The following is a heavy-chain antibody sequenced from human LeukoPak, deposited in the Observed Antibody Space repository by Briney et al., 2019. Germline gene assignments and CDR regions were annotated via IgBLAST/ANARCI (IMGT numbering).Heavy chain of an antibody. D-gene: IGHD6-19*01. Sequence: SETLSLTCTVSGYSISSGFYWGWIRQPPGKGPEWIGSIYYTGSTNYNPSLKSRVTISLDTSKNQFSLKLTSVTAADTAVYYCASVRGYSSGWYASGFDPWGQGTLVTVSS. CDR2: IYYTGST. CDR3: ASVRGYSSGWYASGFDP. J-gene: IGHJ5*02. V-gene: IGHV4-38-2*02. CDR1: GYSISSGFY.